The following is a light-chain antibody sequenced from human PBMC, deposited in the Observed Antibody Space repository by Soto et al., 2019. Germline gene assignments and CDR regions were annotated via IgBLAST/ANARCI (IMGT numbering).Light chain of an antibody. J-gene: IGKJ2*01. CDR1: QAISTS. Sequence: DIQMTQSPSSLSASVGDRVTISCRASQAISTSLNWYQQKPGKAPKLLIYAASSLQSGVPSRFSGSGSGTDFTLTISSLQPEDFATYYCHQANSFPYTFGQGTKLEIK. CDR2: AAS. CDR3: HQANSFPYT. V-gene: IGKV1-12*01.